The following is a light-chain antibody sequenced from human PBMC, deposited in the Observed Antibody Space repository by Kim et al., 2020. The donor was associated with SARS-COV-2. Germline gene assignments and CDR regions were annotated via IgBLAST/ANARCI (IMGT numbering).Light chain of an antibody. Sequence: EIVLTQSPVSLSLSPGERATLSCRASQSVDSHLGWYQQKPGQAPRLLIYDTSIRPTGIPVRFSGSGSGTDFTLTISSLEPEDFAIYYCQQSKWWPLTFGGGTKVDIK. CDR3: QQSKWWPLT. V-gene: IGKV3-11*01. CDR2: DTS. CDR1: QSVDSH. J-gene: IGKJ4*01.